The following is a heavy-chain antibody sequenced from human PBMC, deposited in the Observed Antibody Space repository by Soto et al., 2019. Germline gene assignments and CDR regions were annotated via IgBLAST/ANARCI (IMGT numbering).Heavy chain of an antibody. D-gene: IGHD3-9*01. J-gene: IGHJ4*02. V-gene: IGHV3-23*01. CDR2: ISGTASRT. CDR3: ATSFRYFDN. CDR1: GFTPTTTP. Sequence: EVQLLESGGGLVLPGGSLRLSCAGSGFTPTTTPLSWVRQPPGKGLEWVTTISGTASRTHYVDSVKGRFFISRDNSKNTVTLQMNSLTLDDTAVYYCATSFRYFDNWGQGTRVTVSS.